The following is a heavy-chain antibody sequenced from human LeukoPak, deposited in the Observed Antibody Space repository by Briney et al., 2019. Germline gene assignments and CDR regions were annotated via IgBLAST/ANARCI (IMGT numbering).Heavy chain of an antibody. D-gene: IGHD6-19*01. CDR1: VFTFRRYW. V-gene: IGHV3-7*01. Sequence: GGSLRLSCAASVFTFRRYWMSCVPQAPGEGLEWVANVNQDGSEEHYVGSVKGRFTISRDNGENSLYLQMNSLRAEDTAVYYCARDTTGYSSGWSDYWGQGTLVTVSS. CDR3: ARDTTGYSSGWSDY. CDR2: VNQDGSEE. J-gene: IGHJ4*02.